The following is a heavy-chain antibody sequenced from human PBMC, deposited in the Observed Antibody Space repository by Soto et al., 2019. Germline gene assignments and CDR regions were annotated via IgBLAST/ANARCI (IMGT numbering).Heavy chain of an antibody. Sequence: ASVKVSCKASGYTFNKYAMQWVRQAPGQRLEWMGWINAGNGNTKYSQKFQGRFTISRDNAKNTLYLQMNSLRVEDTAVYYCATSKGGVSNGPTTYWGQGTLVTVSS. CDR1: GYTFNKYA. D-gene: IGHD1-26*01. J-gene: IGHJ4*02. CDR2: INAGNGNT. CDR3: ATSKGGVSNGPTTY. V-gene: IGHV1-3*01.